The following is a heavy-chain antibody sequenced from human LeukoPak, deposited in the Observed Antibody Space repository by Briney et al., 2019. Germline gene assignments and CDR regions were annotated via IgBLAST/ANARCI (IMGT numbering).Heavy chain of an antibody. J-gene: IGHJ5*02. CDR1: GGSFSGYY. D-gene: IGHD3-10*01. V-gene: IGHV4-4*07. Sequence: SETLSLTCAVYGGSFSGYYWSWIRQPPGKGLEWIGRIFISGSTDYNPSLKSRVTMAVDVSKNQFSLEMHSVTAADTAVYYCARDPYGSGTYWSPTGSWFDPWGQGTLVTVSS. CDR3: ARDPYGSGTYWSPTGSWFDP. CDR2: IFISGST.